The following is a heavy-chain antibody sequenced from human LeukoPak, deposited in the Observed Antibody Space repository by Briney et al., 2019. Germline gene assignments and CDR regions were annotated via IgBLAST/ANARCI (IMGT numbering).Heavy chain of an antibody. CDR2: INPSGGST. J-gene: IGHJ3*02. CDR1: GYTFTSYF. CDR3: ATNRQIMILGVVIMPASDI. D-gene: IGHD3-3*01. V-gene: IGHV1-46*01. Sequence: GASVKVSCKASGYTFTSYFMHWVRQAPGQGLEWMGIINPSGGSTSYAQKFQGKVTMTRDTSTSTVYMELSSLRSEDTAVYYCATNRQIMILGVVIMPASDIWGQGTMVTVSS.